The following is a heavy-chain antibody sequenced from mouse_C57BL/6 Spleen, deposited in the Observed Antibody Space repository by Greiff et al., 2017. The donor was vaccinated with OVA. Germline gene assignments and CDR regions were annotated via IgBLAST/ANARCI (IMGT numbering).Heavy chain of an antibody. CDR1: GYAFTNYL. D-gene: IGHD2-3*01. CDR3: ARTHDGYYEDY. J-gene: IGHJ2*01. CDR2: INPGSGGT. Sequence: VKLQESGAELVRPGTSVKVSCKASGYAFTNYLIEWVKQRPGQGLEWIGVINPGSGGTNYNEKFKGKATLTADKSSSTAYMQLSSLTSEDSAVYFCARTHDGYYEDYWGQGTTLTVSS. V-gene: IGHV1-54*01.